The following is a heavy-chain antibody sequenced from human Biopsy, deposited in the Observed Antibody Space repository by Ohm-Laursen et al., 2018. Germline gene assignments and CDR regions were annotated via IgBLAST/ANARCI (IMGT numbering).Heavy chain of an antibody. Sequence: SQTLSLTCTVSGGSISSYYWSWIRQPPGKGLEWIGYIYYTGSTNYNPTLKGQVTISVDTSMNHLSLRLTSVSAADTAVYYCARHAPPYSGSYWRYFHLWGRGTLVTVSS. D-gene: IGHD1-26*01. CDR1: GGSISSYY. CDR2: IYYTGST. CDR3: ARHAPPYSGSYWRYFHL. J-gene: IGHJ2*01. V-gene: IGHV4-59*08.